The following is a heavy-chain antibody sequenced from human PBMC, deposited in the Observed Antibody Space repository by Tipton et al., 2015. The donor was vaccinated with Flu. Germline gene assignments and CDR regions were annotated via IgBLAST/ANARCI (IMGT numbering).Heavy chain of an antibody. V-gene: IGHV4-30-4*08. J-gene: IGHJ5*01. Sequence: TLSLTCTVSGGSISSGNYYWGWIRQHPGKGLEWIGYIYYSGVTYYNPSLKSRVTISVDRSKNQFSLKLNSVTAADTAVYYCARRDFSNYVSDPKNWFDSWGQGILVTVSS. CDR3: ARRDFSNYVSDPKNWFDS. CDR1: GGSISSGNYY. D-gene: IGHD4-11*01. CDR2: IYYSGVT.